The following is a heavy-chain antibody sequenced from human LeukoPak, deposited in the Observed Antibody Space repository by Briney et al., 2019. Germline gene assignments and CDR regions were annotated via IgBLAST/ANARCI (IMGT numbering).Heavy chain of an antibody. CDR2: ISVYNGNT. D-gene: IGHD6-13*01. CDR3: ARDHSSSCQLLDY. CDR1: GYTFTNFG. V-gene: IGHV1-18*01. Sequence: ASVKVSCKASGYTFTNFGISWVRQAPGQGLEWMGWISVYNGNTNFAQKLQGRVTMTTDTSTTTAYMELRNLRSDDTAVYYCARDHSSSCQLLDYWGQGTLVTVSS. J-gene: IGHJ4*02.